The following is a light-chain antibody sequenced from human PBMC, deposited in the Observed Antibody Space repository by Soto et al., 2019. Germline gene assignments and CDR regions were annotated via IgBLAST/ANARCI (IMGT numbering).Light chain of an antibody. CDR1: QGISSY. CDR3: QQYNSYPLT. Sequence: AIRMKRSPSSLSASTGDSVTTTCRASQGISSYLAWYQQKPGKAPKLLIYAASSLESGVPSRFSGSGSGTEFTLTISSLQPDDFATYYCQQYNSYPLTFGGGTKVDIK. J-gene: IGKJ4*01. CDR2: AAS. V-gene: IGKV1-8*01.